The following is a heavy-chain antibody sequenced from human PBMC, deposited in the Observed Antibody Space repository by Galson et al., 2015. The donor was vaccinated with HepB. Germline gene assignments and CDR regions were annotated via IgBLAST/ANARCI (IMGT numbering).Heavy chain of an antibody. CDR3: ARGWGGGYDY. V-gene: IGHV1-69*02. CDR1: GGTFSSYT. Sequence: SVKVSCKASGGTFSSYTISWVRQAPGQGLEWMGRIILILGIANYAQKFQGRVTITADKSTSTAYMELSSLRSEDTAVYYCARGWGGGYDYWGQGTLVTVSS. CDR2: IILILGIA. D-gene: IGHD5-12*01. J-gene: IGHJ4*02.